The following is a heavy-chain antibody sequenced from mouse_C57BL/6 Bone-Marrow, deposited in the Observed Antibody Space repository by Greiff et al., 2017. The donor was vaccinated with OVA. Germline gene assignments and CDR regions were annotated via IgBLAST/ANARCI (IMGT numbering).Heavy chain of an antibody. D-gene: IGHD2-5*01. CDR2: IDPETGGT. V-gene: IGHV1-15*01. Sequence: QVQLQQSGAELVRPGASVTLSCKASGYTFTDYEMHWVKQTPVHGLEWIGAIDPETGGTAYNQKFKGKAILTADKSSSTAYMELRSLTSEDSAVYYCTRWSNYVPWFAYWGQGTLGTVSA. CDR3: TRWSNYVPWFAY. J-gene: IGHJ3*01. CDR1: GYTFTDYE.